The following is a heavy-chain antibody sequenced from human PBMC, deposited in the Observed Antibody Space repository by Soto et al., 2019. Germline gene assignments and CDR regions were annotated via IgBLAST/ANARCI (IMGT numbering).Heavy chain of an antibody. D-gene: IGHD4-17*01. CDR3: ARGHYGLDY. CDR1: GFTFSDHY. Sequence: QVQLVESGGGLVTPGGSLRLSCAASGFTFSDHYMSWIRQAPGKGLEWVSYIHYSDGTIYYADSVKGRFTISRDNAMHSLYLKMNSLRAEDTAVYYCARGHYGLDYWGQGTLVTVSS. V-gene: IGHV3-11*01. J-gene: IGHJ4*02. CDR2: IHYSDGTI.